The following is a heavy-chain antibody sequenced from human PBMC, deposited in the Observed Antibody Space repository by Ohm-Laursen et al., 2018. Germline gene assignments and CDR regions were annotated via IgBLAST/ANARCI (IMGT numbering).Heavy chain of an antibody. D-gene: IGHD2-2*02. CDR3: ARDDCSSTSCYMDYYYGMDV. V-gene: IGHV3-48*03. Sequence: SLRLSCAAFGFTFSSYEMNWVRQAPGKGLEWVSYISSSGSTIYYADSVKGRFTISRDNAKNSLYLQMNSLRAEDTAVYYCARDDCSSTSCYMDYYYGMDVWGQGTTVTVS. CDR1: GFTFSSYE. CDR2: ISSSGSTI. J-gene: IGHJ6*02.